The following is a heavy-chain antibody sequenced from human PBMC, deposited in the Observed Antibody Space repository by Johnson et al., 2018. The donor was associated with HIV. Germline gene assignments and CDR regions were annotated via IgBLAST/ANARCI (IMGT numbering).Heavy chain of an antibody. D-gene: IGHD3-16*01. CDR1: GFTFDDYG. J-gene: IGHJ3*02. CDR3: ARGVGGRTADAFDI. V-gene: IGHV3-20*04. Sequence: VQLVESGGGLVQSGRSLRLSCAASGFTFDDYGMSWVRQAPGKGLAWVSGINWNGGSTGYADSVKGRFTISRDNSKNTLYLQMNSLRAEDTAVYYCARGVGGRTADAFDIWGQGTMVTVSS. CDR2: INWNGGST.